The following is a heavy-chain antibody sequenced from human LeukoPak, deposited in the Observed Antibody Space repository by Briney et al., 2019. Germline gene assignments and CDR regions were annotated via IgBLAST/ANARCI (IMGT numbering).Heavy chain of an antibody. CDR1: GYTFTSYW. D-gene: IGHD2-15*01. CDR3: ARKSGRAFDI. J-gene: IGHJ3*02. CDR2: IYPGESDT. Sequence: KVSCKASGYTFTSYWIGWVRQMPGKGLEWMGIIYPGESDTRYSQSFQGQVTISADKSISTAYLQWSSLKASDTAMYYCARKSGRAFDIWGQGTMVTVSS. V-gene: IGHV5-51*01.